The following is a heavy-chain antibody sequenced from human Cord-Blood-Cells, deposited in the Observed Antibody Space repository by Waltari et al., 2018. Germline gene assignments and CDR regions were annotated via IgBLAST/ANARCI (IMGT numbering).Heavy chain of an antibody. CDR3: ARGLIMPGYFQH. CDR1: GGSFSGYY. CDR2: INHSGST. J-gene: IGHJ1*01. D-gene: IGHD3-10*01. V-gene: IGHV4-34*01. Sequence: QVQLQQWGAGLLKPSETLSLTCAVYGGSFSGYYWSWIRQPPGKGLEWIGEINHSGSTTYNPSLKCRVTISVDASKNQCYLQLSSLTAADTAVYDCARGLIMPGYFQHWGQGTLVTVSS.